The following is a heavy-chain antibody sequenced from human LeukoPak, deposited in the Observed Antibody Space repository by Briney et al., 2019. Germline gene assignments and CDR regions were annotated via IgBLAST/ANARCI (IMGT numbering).Heavy chain of an antibody. CDR2: IGSSGST. D-gene: IGHD6-13*01. V-gene: IGHV3-48*01. Sequence: GGSLRLSCAASGFTFSSYWMSRVRQAPGKGLECVAFIGSSGSTKYADSVQGRFTISRDNTKNSLYLQMHSLRADDSALYYCATEIGVSAASFDVRGQGTMVTVSS. J-gene: IGHJ3*01. CDR1: GFTFSSYW. CDR3: ATEIGVSAASFDV.